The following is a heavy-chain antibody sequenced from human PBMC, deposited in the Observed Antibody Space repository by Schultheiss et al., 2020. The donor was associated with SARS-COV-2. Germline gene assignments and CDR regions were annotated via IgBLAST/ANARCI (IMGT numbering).Heavy chain of an antibody. CDR3: ARVSTGYSGNDYRYYFDY. Sequence: GGSLRLSCAASGFTFDDYAMHWVRQAPGKGLEWVSGISWNSGSIGYADSVKGRFTISRDNSKNTLYLQMNSLRAEDTAVYYCARVSTGYSGNDYRYYFDYWGQGTLVTVSS. D-gene: IGHD5-12*01. V-gene: IGHV3-9*01. J-gene: IGHJ4*02. CDR1: GFTFDDYA. CDR2: ISWNSGSI.